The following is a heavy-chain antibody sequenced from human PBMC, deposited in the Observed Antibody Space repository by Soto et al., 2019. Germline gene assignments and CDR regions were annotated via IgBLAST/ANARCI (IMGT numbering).Heavy chain of an antibody. CDR3: ARWGSGCNGSEYYFVESEKWFDH. D-gene: IGHD3-16*01. CDR2: IIPIFGTA. CDR1: GGPLISYA. Sequence: VKLACKASGGPLISYAIIWGRQAPGQGLEWMGGIIPIFGTANYAQKFQGRVTITADKSTSTAYMELSSLKASDTAIYYCARWGSGCNGSEYYFVESEKWFDHSGHGTQVTVSS. V-gene: IGHV1-69*06. J-gene: IGHJ5*02.